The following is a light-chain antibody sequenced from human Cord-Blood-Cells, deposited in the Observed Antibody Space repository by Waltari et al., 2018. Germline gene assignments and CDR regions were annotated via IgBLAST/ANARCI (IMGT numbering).Light chain of an antibody. CDR2: AAS. CDR3: RQSYSTPS. V-gene: IGKV1-39*01. Sequence: DIQMPQSPSSLAASVGDRVTLTCRASQRISSYLNWYPQKPGKAPKILIYAASSLQSGVPARFSGSGSGTDFTLTISSLQHEDFATYYCRQSYSTPSFGGVTKVEIK. CDR1: QRISSY. J-gene: IGKJ4*01.